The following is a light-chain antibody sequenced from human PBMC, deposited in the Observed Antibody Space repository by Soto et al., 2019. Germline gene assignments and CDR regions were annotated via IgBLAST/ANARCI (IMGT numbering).Light chain of an antibody. CDR2: DAS. CDR3: QQYASRPWT. CDR1: QRVASD. J-gene: IGKJ1*01. Sequence: EIVLTQSPGTLSLSPGEGATLSCRASQRVASDLAWYLQKPGQPPRLLIYDASIRATGIPDRFDGSGSGTDFTLTISRLESEDFAVYYCQQYASRPWTFGQGTKVDI. V-gene: IGKV3-20*01.